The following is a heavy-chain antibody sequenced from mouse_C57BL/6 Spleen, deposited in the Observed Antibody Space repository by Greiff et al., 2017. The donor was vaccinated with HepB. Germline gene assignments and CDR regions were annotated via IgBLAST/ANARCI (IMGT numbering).Heavy chain of an antibody. Sequence: EVMLVESGGGLVQPGGSLKLSCAASGFTFSDYYMYWVRQTPEKRLEWVAYISNGGGSTYYPDTVKGRFTISRDNAKNTLYLQMSRLKSEDTAMYYCARTEDSSGLFDYWGQGTTLTVSS. D-gene: IGHD3-2*02. V-gene: IGHV5-12*01. CDR2: ISNGGGST. J-gene: IGHJ2*01. CDR3: ARTEDSSGLFDY. CDR1: GFTFSDYY.